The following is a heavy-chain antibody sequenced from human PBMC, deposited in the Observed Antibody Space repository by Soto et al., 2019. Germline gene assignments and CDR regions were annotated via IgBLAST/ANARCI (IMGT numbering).Heavy chain of an antibody. D-gene: IGHD4-4*01. J-gene: IGHJ6*02. Sequence: GESLEISCKGSGYSFTSYWIGWVRQMPGKGLEWMGIIYPGDSDTRYSPSFQGQVTISADKSISTAYLQWSSLKASDTAMYYCARFSVTTDYYYGMDVWGQGTTVTVSS. CDR1: GYSFTSYW. CDR3: ARFSVTTDYYYGMDV. V-gene: IGHV5-51*01. CDR2: IYPGDSDT.